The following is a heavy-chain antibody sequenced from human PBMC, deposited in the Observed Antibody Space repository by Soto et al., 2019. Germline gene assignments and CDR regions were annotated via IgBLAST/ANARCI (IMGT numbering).Heavy chain of an antibody. CDR2: IYWDDDK. V-gene: IGHV2-5*02. Sequence: QITLKESGPTLVKPTQTLTLTCTFSGFSLDTSGVGVAWIRQPPGKALEWLTLIYWDDDKRYSPSLGSRLTITKDTSENRVVLTMTNMDPVDTATYYCSHMESRVASYGLDVWGQGTTVTVSS. D-gene: IGHD3-3*01. CDR1: GFSLDTSGVG. CDR3: SHMESRVASYGLDV. J-gene: IGHJ6*02.